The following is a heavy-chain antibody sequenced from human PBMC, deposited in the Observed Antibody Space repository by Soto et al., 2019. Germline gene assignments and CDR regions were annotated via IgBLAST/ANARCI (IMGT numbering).Heavy chain of an antibody. J-gene: IGHJ5*02. CDR2: INHIGGT. Sequence: QVQLQQWGAGLLKPSETLSLTCAVYGGSFSGYYWSWIRQPPGKGLEWIGEINHIGGTNYDPSLNSRVTISVDTSKNQFSLKLSSVTAADTAVYYCARGSWDLRFDPWGQGTLVTVSS. CDR1: GGSFSGYY. V-gene: IGHV4-34*01. CDR3: ARGSWDLRFDP. D-gene: IGHD1-26*01.